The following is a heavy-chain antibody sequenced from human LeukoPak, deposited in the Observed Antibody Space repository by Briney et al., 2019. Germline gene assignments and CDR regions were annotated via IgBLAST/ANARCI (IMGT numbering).Heavy chain of an antibody. Sequence: LEILTLTCTVSGGSISSSSYYWGWIRQPPGKGLEWIGSIFYSGNTHYSPSLKSRVTISLDTSKTQFSLRLSSVTAADTAVYYCARLSVIPPNDAFDLWGQGTMVTVSS. CDR3: ARLSVIPPNDAFDL. V-gene: IGHV4-39*07. J-gene: IGHJ3*01. D-gene: IGHD2-2*01. CDR2: IFYSGNT. CDR1: GGSISSSSYY.